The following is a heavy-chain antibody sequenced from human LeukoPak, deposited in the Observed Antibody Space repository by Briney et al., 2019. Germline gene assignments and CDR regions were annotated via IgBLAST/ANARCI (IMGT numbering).Heavy chain of an antibody. CDR1: GVSISSYY. J-gene: IGHJ4*02. CDR2: IYYSGST. Sequence: SETLSLTCTVSGVSISSYYWSWIRQPPGKGLEWIGYIYYSGSTNHNPSLKSRVTMSIDTSKSQFSLKLDSVTTADTAVYYCEYIVGLRFDYWGQGVLVTVSS. CDR3: EYIVGLRFDY. D-gene: IGHD2-21*01. V-gene: IGHV4-59*01.